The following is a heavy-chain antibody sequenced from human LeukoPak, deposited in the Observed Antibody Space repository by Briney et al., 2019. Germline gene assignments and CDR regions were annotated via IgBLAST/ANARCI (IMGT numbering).Heavy chain of an antibody. J-gene: IGHJ3*02. CDR1: GGSFSGYY. CDR3: AGTPYYYDSSGHDAFDI. Sequence: SETLSLTCAVYGGSFSGYYWSWIRQPPGKGLEYIGEINHSGSTNYNPSLKSRVTISVDTSKNQFSLKLSSVTAADTAVYYCAGTPYYYDSSGHDAFDIWGQGTMVTVSS. CDR2: INHSGST. D-gene: IGHD3-22*01. V-gene: IGHV4-34*01.